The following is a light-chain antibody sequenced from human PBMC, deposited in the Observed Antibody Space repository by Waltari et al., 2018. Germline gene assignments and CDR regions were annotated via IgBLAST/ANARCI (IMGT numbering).Light chain of an antibody. V-gene: IGKV2-29*03. CDR3: MRGIQLAYT. CDR2: EVS. J-gene: IGKJ2*01. Sequence: DIVMTQTPLSLSVTPGQPASISCKSSQSLLHRDGKTYLYWYRQKPGQSPQLVIYEVSSRFSGVPGRFSGSGSGTDFTLRISLVEAEDVGVYYCMRGIQLAYTFGQGTKLEIK. CDR1: QSLLHRDGKTY.